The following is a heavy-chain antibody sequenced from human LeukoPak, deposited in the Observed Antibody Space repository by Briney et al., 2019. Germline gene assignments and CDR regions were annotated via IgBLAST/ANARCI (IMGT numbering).Heavy chain of an antibody. CDR3: ARIVTGITMIVGHPYYFDY. CDR1: GGSISDYY. Sequence: PSETLSLTCTISGGSISDYYWGWIRQPPGKGLEWIGYVHNSGDTNYNPSLRSRVTISLDTSKNDFSLKLSSVTAADTAVYYCARIVTGITMIVGHPYYFDYWGQGTLVTVSS. V-gene: IGHV4-59*01. J-gene: IGHJ4*02. D-gene: IGHD3-22*01. CDR2: VHNSGDT.